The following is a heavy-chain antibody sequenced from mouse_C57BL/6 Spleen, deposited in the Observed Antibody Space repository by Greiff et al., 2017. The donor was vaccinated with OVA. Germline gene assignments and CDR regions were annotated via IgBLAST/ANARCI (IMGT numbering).Heavy chain of an antibody. D-gene: IGHD2-4*01. CDR2: IGPGSGST. CDR3: ARSPLYYDYDGGFAY. V-gene: IGHV1-77*01. Sequence: VKLQQSGAELVKPGASVKISCKASGYTFTDYYINWVKQRPGQGLEWIGKIGPGSGSTYYNEKFKGKATLTADKSSSTAYMQLSSLTSEDSAVYFCARSPLYYDYDGGFAYWGQGTLVTVSA. CDR1: GYTFTDYY. J-gene: IGHJ3*01.